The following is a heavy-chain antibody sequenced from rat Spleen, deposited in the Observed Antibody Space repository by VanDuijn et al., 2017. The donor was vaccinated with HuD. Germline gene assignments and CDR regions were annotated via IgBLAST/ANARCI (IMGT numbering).Heavy chain of an antibody. CDR3: ARSHDGTYYFDFWFPY. Sequence: QVQLKESGPGLVQPSQTLSLTCTVSGFSLTSYNVHWVRQPTGKGLEWMGIIWTGGSTDYNSALESRLSISRDTSKSQVFLKMNSLQTEDTAMYFCARSHDGTYYFDFWFPYWGQGTLVTVSS. CDR2: IWTGGST. D-gene: IGHD1-12*02. V-gene: IGHV2-30*01. CDR1: GFSLTSYN. J-gene: IGHJ3*01.